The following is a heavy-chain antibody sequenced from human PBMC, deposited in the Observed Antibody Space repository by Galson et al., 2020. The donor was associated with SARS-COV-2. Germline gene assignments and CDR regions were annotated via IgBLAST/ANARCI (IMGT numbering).Heavy chain of an antibody. CDR3: ARVAPSILYSYGWYYFDY. V-gene: IGHV3-11*04. Sequence: LKISCAASGFTFSDYYMSWIRQAPGKGLEWVSYISSSGSTIYYADSVKGRFTISRDNAKNSLYLQMNSLRAEDTAVYYCARVAPSILYSYGWYYFDYWGQGTLVTVSS. CDR1: GFTFSDYY. D-gene: IGHD5-18*01. J-gene: IGHJ4*02. CDR2: ISSSGSTI.